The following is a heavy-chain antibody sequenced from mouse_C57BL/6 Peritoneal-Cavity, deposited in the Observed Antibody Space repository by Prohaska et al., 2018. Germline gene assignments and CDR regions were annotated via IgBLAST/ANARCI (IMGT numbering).Heavy chain of an antibody. J-gene: IGHJ1*03. V-gene: IGHV11-2*01. D-gene: IGHD2-1*01. CDR2: INSYGSEI. CDR3: MRYGNYWYFDV. Sequence: EVQLLETGGGLVQPGGSRGLSCEGSGFTFSGFWMSWVRQTPGKTLEWIGDINSYGSEINYAPSIKDRFTIFRDNDKSTLYLQMSNVRSEDTATYFCMRYGNYWYFDVWGTGTTVTVSS. CDR1: GFTFSGFW.